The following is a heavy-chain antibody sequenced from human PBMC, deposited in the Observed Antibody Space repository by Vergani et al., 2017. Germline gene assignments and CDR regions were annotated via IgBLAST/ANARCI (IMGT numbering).Heavy chain of an antibody. CDR2: ISGSGGST. Sequence: EVQLLESGGGLVQPGGSLRLSCAASGFTFSSYAMSWVRQAPGKGLEWVSAISGSGGSTDYADSVKGRFTISRDNSKNTLYLQMNSLRAEDTAVYYCAKGGSSWYEGWWWDWGQGTLVTVSS. J-gene: IGHJ4*02. D-gene: IGHD6-13*01. CDR1: GFTFSSYA. CDR3: AKGGSSWYEGWWWD. V-gene: IGHV3-23*01.